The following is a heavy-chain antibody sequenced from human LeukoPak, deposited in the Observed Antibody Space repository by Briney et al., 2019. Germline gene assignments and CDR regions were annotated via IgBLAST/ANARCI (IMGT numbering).Heavy chain of an antibody. Sequence: ASVKVSCKASGDTFSGYALTWVRQAPGQGLEWMGRITLIPGTADYAQKFQGRVAITADKNTSTTYMELTSLRSEDTAVYYCARGGDSSGYYFFGAFDTWGQGTMVTVSS. CDR2: ITLIPGTA. J-gene: IGHJ3*02. V-gene: IGHV1-69*04. CDR3: ARGGDSSGYYFFGAFDT. CDR1: GDTFSGYA. D-gene: IGHD3-22*01.